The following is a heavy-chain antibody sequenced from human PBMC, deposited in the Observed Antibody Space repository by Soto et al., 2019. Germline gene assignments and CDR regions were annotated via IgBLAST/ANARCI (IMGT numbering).Heavy chain of an antibody. Sequence: SGPTLVYPTQTLTLTCTFSGFSLSTSGVGVGWIRQPPGKALEWLALIYWNDDKRYSPSLKSRLTITKDTSKNQVVLTMTNMDPVDTATYYCAHSTSAAAPIYFDYWGQGTLVTVSS. V-gene: IGHV2-5*01. CDR1: GFSLSTSGVG. CDR2: IYWNDDK. CDR3: AHSTSAAAPIYFDY. D-gene: IGHD6-13*01. J-gene: IGHJ4*02.